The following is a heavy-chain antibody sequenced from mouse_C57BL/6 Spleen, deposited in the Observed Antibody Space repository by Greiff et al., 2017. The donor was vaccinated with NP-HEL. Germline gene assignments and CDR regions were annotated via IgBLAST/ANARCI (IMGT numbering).Heavy chain of an antibody. CDR3: TLSGTWFAY. CDR1: GFNIKDDY. Sequence: EVQLQASGAELVRPGASVKLSCTASGFNIKDDYMHWVKQRPEQGLEWIGWIDPENGDTEYASKFQGKATITADPSSNTAYLQLSSLTSEDTAVYYCTLSGTWFAYWGQGTLVTVSA. V-gene: IGHV14-4*01. J-gene: IGHJ3*01. CDR2: IDPENGDT. D-gene: IGHD4-1*01.